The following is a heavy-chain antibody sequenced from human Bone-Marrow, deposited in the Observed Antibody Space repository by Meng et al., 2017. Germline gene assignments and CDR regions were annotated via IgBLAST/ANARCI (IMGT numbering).Heavy chain of an antibody. CDR2: IGANGGTT. Sequence: GESLKISCTGSGFIFNSYAMGWVRQAPGKGLEWVSVIGANGGTTSYADSVKSQFTISRDNSKNTVYLQMNSLGAEDTAMYYCTKGARLVDYWGQGTLVTVSS. V-gene: IGHV3-23*01. J-gene: IGHJ4*02. CDR3: TKGARLVDY. CDR1: GFIFNSYA. D-gene: IGHD3-9*01.